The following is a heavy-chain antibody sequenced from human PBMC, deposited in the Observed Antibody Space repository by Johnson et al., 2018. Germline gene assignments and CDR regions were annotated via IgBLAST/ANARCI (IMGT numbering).Heavy chain of an antibody. D-gene: IGHD6-13*01. CDR1: GFRFDDYA. J-gene: IGHJ6*03. V-gene: IGHV3-9*01. CDR3: PKTGAAALSYYYYYMDV. Sequence: EVQLLESGGGLVQPGRSLRLSCAASGFRFDDYAMHWVRQVPGRGLEWVSGMSWNSGTIDYADSVKGRFTISRYNAKNSRYLQMNSLRAEDTSLDYWPKTGAAALSYYYYYMDVWGKGTTVTGSS. CDR2: MSWNSGTI.